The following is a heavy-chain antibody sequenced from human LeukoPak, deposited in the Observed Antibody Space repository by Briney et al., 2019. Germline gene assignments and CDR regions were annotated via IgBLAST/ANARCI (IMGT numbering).Heavy chain of an antibody. J-gene: IGHJ5*02. CDR2: IFPSGGEI. Sequence: PGGSLRLSCAASGFTFSTFAMIWVRQPPGKGLEWVSSIFPSGGEIHYADSVRGRFTISRDNSKSTLSLQMNSLRAEDTALYYCAKTIYDTTFDPWGQGTLVTVSS. D-gene: IGHD3-22*01. CDR1: GFTFSTFA. CDR3: AKTIYDTTFDP. V-gene: IGHV3-23*01.